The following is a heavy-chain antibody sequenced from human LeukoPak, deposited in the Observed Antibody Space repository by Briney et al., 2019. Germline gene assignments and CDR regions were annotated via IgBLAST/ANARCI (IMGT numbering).Heavy chain of an antibody. Sequence: GRSLRLSCAASGFTFSSYAMHWVRQAPGKGLEWVAIISYDGSNTYYADSVKGRFTISRDNPRNTLYLQMNSLGAEDTAVYYCASDSSSSFPNYLDYWGQGTLVTVSS. CDR3: ASDSSSSFPNYLDY. CDR1: GFTFSSYA. V-gene: IGHV3-30-3*01. D-gene: IGHD6-6*01. CDR2: ISYDGSNT. J-gene: IGHJ4*02.